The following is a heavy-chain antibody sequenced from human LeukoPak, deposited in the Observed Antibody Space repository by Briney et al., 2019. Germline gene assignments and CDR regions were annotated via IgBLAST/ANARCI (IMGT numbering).Heavy chain of an antibody. V-gene: IGHV3-49*04. J-gene: IGHJ4*02. Sequence: GGSLRLSCTTSGFTFGGYAMTWVRQAPGKGLEWVGFISSKTYGGTTQYAASVKGRFTISRDDSKSIAYLQMNSLRTEDTAVYYCARAPPYDFWSGYYYFDKWGQGTLVTVSS. D-gene: IGHD3-3*01. CDR1: GFTFGGYA. CDR2: ISSKTYGGTT. CDR3: ARAPPYDFWSGYYYFDK.